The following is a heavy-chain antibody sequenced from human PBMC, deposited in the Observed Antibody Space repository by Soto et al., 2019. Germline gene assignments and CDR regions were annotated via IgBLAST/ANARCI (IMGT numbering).Heavy chain of an antibody. J-gene: IGHJ6*02. CDR1: GFTFHEYA. CDR3: TKGCYDLIYYFGMDV. Sequence: EVQLIESGGGWVQPGTSLRVSCAASGFTFHEYAMHWVRQAPGKGLEWVSGISSDGDTIAYADSVQGRFTVFRDNAKNSLYLQMNSLRAEDTALYYCTKGCYDLIYYFGMDVWGQGTTVTVSS. D-gene: IGHD5-12*01. V-gene: IGHV3-9*01. CDR2: ISSDGDTI.